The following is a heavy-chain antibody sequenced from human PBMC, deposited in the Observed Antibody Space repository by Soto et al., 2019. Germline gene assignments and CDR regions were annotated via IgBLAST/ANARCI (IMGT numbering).Heavy chain of an antibody. CDR1: GFTFSSYS. D-gene: IGHD6-19*01. V-gene: IGHV3-48*02. Sequence: EVQLVESGGGLVQPGGSLRLSCAASGFTFSSYSMNWVRQAPGKGLEWVSYISSSSSTIYYADSVKGRFTISRDNAKNSLYLQMTSLRYEDTAVYYCARDITSSGWYYHYFDYWGQLTLVTVSS. CDR3: ARDITSSGWYYHYFDY. CDR2: ISSSSSTI. J-gene: IGHJ4*02.